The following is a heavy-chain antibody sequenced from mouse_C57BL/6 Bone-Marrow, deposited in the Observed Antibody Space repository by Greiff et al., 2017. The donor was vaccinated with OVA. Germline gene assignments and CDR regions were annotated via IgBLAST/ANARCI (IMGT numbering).Heavy chain of an antibody. V-gene: IGHV14-4*01. CDR1: GFNIKDDY. D-gene: IGHD2-1*01. CDR2: IDPENGDT. Sequence: VQLQQSGAELVRPGASVKLSCTASGFNIKDDYMHWVKQRPEQGLEWIGWIDPENGDTEYASKFQGKATMTADTSSNTAYLQLSSLTSEDTAVYYGTTIYYGNFGYAMDYWGQGTSATVSS. CDR3: TTIYYGNFGYAMDY. J-gene: IGHJ4*01.